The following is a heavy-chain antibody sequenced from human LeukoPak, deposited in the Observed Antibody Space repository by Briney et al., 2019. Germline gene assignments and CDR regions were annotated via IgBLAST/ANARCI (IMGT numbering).Heavy chain of an antibody. Sequence: GGSLRLSCAASGFTVSSIHMVWVRQAPGKGLEGVSVTYTGGNSYYADSVKGRFIISRDISKNTLYLQMNSLRAEESALYYCARGGRGSAAVVAPRSFDIWGQGTMVTVSS. J-gene: IGHJ3*02. CDR1: GFTVSSIH. D-gene: IGHD3-22*01. CDR2: TYTGGNS. V-gene: IGHV3-53*01. CDR3: ARGGRGSAAVVAPRSFDI.